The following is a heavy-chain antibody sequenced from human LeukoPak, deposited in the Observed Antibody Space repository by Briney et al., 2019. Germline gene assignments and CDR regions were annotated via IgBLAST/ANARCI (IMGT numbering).Heavy chain of an antibody. V-gene: IGHV4-31*03. CDR2: IYYSGST. Sequence: PSQTLSLTCTVSGDSISSGGYYWSWIRQHPGKGLEWIGYIYYSGSTYYNPSLKSRVTISVDTSKNQFSLKLSSVTAADTAVYYCACNTNYYDSSGYYATPGQFDYWGQGTLVTVSS. D-gene: IGHD3-22*01. CDR3: ACNTNYYDSSGYYATPGQFDY. J-gene: IGHJ4*02. CDR1: GDSISSGGYY.